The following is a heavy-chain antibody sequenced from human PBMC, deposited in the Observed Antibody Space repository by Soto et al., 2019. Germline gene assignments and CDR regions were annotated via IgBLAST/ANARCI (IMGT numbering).Heavy chain of an antibody. CDR1: GFTLSSSW. CDR2: INSDGSST. J-gene: IGHJ5*01. CDR3: VPGYNSGWFYS. V-gene: IGHV3-74*01. Sequence: EVQLVESGGGLVQPGGSLRLSCAASGFTLSSSWMHWVRQAPGKGLVWVSRINSDGSSTSYADSVRGRFTISRDNAKNTLYLPMNSLRAEVTAVYYCVPGYNSGWFYSWGQGTLVTVSS. D-gene: IGHD6-19*01.